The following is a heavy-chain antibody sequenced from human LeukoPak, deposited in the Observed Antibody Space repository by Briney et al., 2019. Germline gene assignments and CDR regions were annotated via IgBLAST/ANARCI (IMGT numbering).Heavy chain of an antibody. CDR2: IKQDASEK. J-gene: IGHJ6*03. V-gene: IGHV3-7*01. Sequence: PGGSLRLSCAASGFTFSSYWMSWVRQAPGKGLEWVANIKQDASEKYYVDSVKGRFTISRDNAKNSLYLQMNSLRAEDTAVYYCARVGSGYDNNYYYYYMDVWGKGTTVTVSS. CDR1: GFTFSSYW. D-gene: IGHD5-12*01. CDR3: ARVGSGYDNNYYYYYMDV.